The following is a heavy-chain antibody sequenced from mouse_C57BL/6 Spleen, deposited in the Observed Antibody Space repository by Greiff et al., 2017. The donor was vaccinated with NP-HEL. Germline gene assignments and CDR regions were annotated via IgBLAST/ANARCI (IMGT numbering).Heavy chain of an antibody. CDR3: AREGSLWDYDQAY. D-gene: IGHD2-4*01. CDR1: GYSITSGYY. Sequence: EVKLMESGPGLVKPSQSLSLTCSVTGYSITSGYYWNWIRQFPGNKLEWMGYISYDGSNNYNPSLKNRISITRDTSKNQFFLKLNSVTTEDTATYYCAREGSLWDYDQAYWGQGTLVTVSA. V-gene: IGHV3-6*01. CDR2: ISYDGSN. J-gene: IGHJ3*01.